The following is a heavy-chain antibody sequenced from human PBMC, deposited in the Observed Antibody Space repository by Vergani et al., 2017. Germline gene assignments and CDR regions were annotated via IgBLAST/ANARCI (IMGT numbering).Heavy chain of an antibody. CDR2: ISSSSSYT. Sequence: QVQLVESGGGLVKPGGSLRLSCAASGFTVSDYYMSWIRQAPGKGLEWVSYISSSSSYTNYADSVKGRLTISRDNAKNSLYLQMNSLRAEDTAVYYCALGSPNYYYDSSGYRQDAFDIWGQGTMVTVSS. V-gene: IGHV3-11*05. J-gene: IGHJ3*02. CDR3: ALGSPNYYYDSSGYRQDAFDI. D-gene: IGHD3-22*01. CDR1: GFTVSDYY.